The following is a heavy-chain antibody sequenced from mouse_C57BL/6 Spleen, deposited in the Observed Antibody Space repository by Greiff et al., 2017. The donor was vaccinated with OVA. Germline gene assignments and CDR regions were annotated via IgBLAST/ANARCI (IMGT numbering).Heavy chain of an antibody. CDR1: GYSITSGYY. CDR3: AREGGSISGRFDV. CDR2: ISYDGSN. Sequence: EVKLVESGPGLVKPSQSLSLTCSVTGYSITSGYYWNWIRQFPGNKLEWMGYISYDGSNNYNPSLKNRISITRDTSKNQFFLKLNSVTTEDTATYYCAREGGSISGRFDVWGTGTTVTVSS. J-gene: IGHJ1*03. V-gene: IGHV3-6*01. D-gene: IGHD1-1*01.